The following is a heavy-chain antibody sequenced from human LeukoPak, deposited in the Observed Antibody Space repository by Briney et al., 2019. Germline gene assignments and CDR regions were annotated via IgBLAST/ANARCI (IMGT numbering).Heavy chain of an antibody. J-gene: IGHJ4*02. CDR3: AKLYSSGWYGFFDS. CDR1: GGSISSYY. D-gene: IGHD6-19*01. CDR2: IYTSGST. V-gene: IGHV4-4*07. Sequence: SETLSLTCTVSGGSISSYYWSWIRQPAGEGLEWIGRIYTSGSTNYNPSLKSRVTISVDTSKSQFSLKLSSVTAADTAMYYCAKLYSSGWYGFFDSWGQGTLVTVSS.